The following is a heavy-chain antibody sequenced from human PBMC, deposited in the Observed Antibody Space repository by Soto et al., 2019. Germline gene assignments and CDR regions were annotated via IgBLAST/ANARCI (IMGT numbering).Heavy chain of an antibody. D-gene: IGHD4-17*01. CDR2: IYYSGST. V-gene: IGHV4-59*01. J-gene: IGHJ4*02. CDR3: ARGNVDYDLPIYYFDF. CDR1: GGSISSYY. Sequence: SETLSLTCTVSGGSISSYYWSWIRQPPGKGLEWIGYIYYSGSTNYNPSLKSRVTISVDTSKNQFSLKMTSVTAADTAVYFCARGNVDYDLPIYYFDFWGQGALVTVSS.